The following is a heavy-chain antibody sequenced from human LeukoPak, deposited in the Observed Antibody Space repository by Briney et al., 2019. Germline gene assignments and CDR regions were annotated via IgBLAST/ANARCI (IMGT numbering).Heavy chain of an antibody. J-gene: IGHJ4*02. V-gene: IGHV3-23*01. D-gene: IGHD3-22*01. CDR2: ISGSGGST. Sequence: GGSLRLSCAASGFTFSSYAMSWVRQAPGKGLEWVSAISGSGGSTYYADSVKGRFTISRDNSKITLYLQMNSLRAEDTAVYYCAKDDSSGYYDPTYYFDYWGQGTLVTVSS. CDR1: GFTFSSYA. CDR3: AKDDSSGYYDPTYYFDY.